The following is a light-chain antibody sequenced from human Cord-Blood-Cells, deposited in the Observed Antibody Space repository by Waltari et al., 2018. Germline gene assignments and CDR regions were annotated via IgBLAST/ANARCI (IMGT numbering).Light chain of an antibody. V-gene: IGKV1-39*01. CDR3: QQSYSTPYS. CDR2: AAS. Sequence: DTQMPKPPPPLPALVGARATITCRASHSISSYLNWYQQKPGKAPKLLIYAASSLQSGVPSRFSGSGSGTDFTLTISSLQPEDFATYYCQQSYSTPYSFGQGTKLEIK. CDR1: HSISSY. J-gene: IGKJ2*03.